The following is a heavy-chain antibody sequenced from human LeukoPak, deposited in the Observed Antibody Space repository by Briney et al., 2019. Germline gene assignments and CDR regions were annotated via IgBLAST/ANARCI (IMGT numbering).Heavy chain of an antibody. Sequence: GGSLRLSCAASGFTFSSYAMHWVRQAPGKGLEWVAVVSYDGSNKYYADSVKGRFTISRDNSKNTLYLQMNSLRAEDTVVYYCARDTPAGYDLLLDYWGQGTLVTVSS. V-gene: IGHV3-30*01. CDR2: VSYDGSNK. CDR1: GFTFSSYA. D-gene: IGHD5-12*01. CDR3: ARDTPAGYDLLLDY. J-gene: IGHJ4*02.